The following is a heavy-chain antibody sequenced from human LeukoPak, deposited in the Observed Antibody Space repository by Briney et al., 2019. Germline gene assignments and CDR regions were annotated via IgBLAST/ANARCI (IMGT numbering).Heavy chain of an antibody. CDR2: ISSSSSSI. V-gene: IGHV3-48*02. CDR1: GFTFSSYA. CDR3: AREPRESCAAFDI. J-gene: IGHJ3*02. Sequence: GGSLRLSCAASGFTFSSYAMHWVRQAPGKGLEWVSYISSSSSSIYYADSVKGRFTISRDNAKNSLYLQMNSLRDEDTAVYYCAREPRESCAAFDIWGQGTMVTVSS.